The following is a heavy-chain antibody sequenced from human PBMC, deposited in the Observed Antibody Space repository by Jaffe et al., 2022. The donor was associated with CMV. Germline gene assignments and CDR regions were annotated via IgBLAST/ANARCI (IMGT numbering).Heavy chain of an antibody. CDR3: ARGTAARWGSYYYYGMDV. Sequence: EVQLVESGGGLVKPGGSLRLSCAASGFTFSSYSMNWVRQAPGKGLEWVSSISSSSSYIYYADSVKGRFTISRDNAKNSLYLQMNSLRAEDTAVYYCARGTAARWGSYYYYGMDVWGQGTTVTVSS. V-gene: IGHV3-21*01. J-gene: IGHJ6*02. CDR2: ISSSSSYI. D-gene: IGHD6-6*01. CDR1: GFTFSSYS.